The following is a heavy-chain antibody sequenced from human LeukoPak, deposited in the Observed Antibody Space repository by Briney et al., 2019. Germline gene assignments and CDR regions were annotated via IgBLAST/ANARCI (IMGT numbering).Heavy chain of an antibody. V-gene: IGHV1-18*01. Sequence: ASVKVSCKASGFIFTKFGFSWVRQVSGQGLEWMGWISTYNGNTNYAQKFQDRVTLTTDTSTGTAYMELRNLRSDDTAVYYCARDVDVGTEFCDSDSCYGGPFDPWGQGTLVTVSS. J-gene: IGHJ5*02. D-gene: IGHD2-15*01. CDR2: ISTYNGNT. CDR3: ARDVDVGTEFCDSDSCYGGPFDP. CDR1: GFIFTKFG.